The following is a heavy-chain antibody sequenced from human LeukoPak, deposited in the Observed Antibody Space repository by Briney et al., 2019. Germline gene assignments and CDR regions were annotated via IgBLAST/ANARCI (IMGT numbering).Heavy chain of an antibody. D-gene: IGHD4-17*01. V-gene: IGHV4-39*01. CDR2: IYYSGST. CDR3: ATRDYGDYENY. Sequence: PSETLSLTCTVSGGSISSSSYYWGWIRQPPGKGLEWIGSIYYSGSTYYNPSLKSRVTISVDTSKNQFSLKLSSVTAADTAVYYCATRDYGDYENYWGQGTLVTVSS. J-gene: IGHJ4*02. CDR1: GGSISSSSYY.